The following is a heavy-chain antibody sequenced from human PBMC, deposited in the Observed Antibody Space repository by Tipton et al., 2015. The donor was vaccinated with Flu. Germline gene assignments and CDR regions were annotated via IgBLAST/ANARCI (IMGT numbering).Heavy chain of an antibody. Sequence: QMQLVQSGAEVKKSGASVKVSCKASGYTFTSYIMHWVRQAPGQGLEWMGVINPNGGGTTYAQKFQGRVTMTRDTSSSTFYMELRSLTAGDTAVYYCARDDTVVLRGPDYWGQGTLVTVSS. CDR2: INPNGGGT. J-gene: IGHJ4*02. V-gene: IGHV1-46*01. CDR3: ARDDTVVLRGPDY. D-gene: IGHD2-2*01. CDR1: GYTFTSYI.